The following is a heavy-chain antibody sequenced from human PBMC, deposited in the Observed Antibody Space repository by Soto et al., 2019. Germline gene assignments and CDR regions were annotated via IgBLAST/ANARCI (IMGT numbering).Heavy chain of an antibody. D-gene: IGHD3-10*01. J-gene: IGHJ4*02. CDR2: IFYSGST. CDR3: ARGVTLVRGVIPTPYFDY. Sequence: SETLSLTCTVSGGSISSSSYYWGWIRQPPGKGLEWIGSIFYSGSTYYNPSLKSRVTISVDTSKNQFSLKLTSVTAADTAVYYCARGVTLVRGVIPTPYFDYWGQGALVT. V-gene: IGHV4-39*01. CDR1: GGSISSSSYY.